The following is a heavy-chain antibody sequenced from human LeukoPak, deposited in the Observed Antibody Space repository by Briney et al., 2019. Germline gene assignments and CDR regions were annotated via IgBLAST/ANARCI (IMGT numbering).Heavy chain of an antibody. D-gene: IGHD6-19*01. CDR2: IIPDGSAK. J-gene: IGHJ5*02. CDR1: GFTFNTW. V-gene: IGHV3-7*01. Sequence: GGSLRLSCAASGFTFNTWMAWVRQAPGKGLEWVASIIPDGSAKYYVDSVKARFTISRDNAMNSLYLQLNSLRVEDTAVYYCADVDSGAWGQGTLVTVSS. CDR3: ADVDSGA.